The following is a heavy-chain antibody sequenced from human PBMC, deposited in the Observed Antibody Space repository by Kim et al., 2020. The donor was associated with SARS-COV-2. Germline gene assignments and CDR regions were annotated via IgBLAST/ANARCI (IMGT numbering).Heavy chain of an antibody. D-gene: IGHD3-22*01. Sequence: GGSLRLSCAASGFTFSSYSMNWVRQAPGKGLEWVSYISSSSSTIYYADSVKVRFTISRDNAKNSLYLQMNSLRDEDTAVYYCARDLSGLSQLLLFDPWGQGTLVTVSS. CDR2: ISSSSSTI. V-gene: IGHV3-48*02. CDR1: GFTFSSYS. CDR3: ARDLSGLSQLLLFDP. J-gene: IGHJ5*02.